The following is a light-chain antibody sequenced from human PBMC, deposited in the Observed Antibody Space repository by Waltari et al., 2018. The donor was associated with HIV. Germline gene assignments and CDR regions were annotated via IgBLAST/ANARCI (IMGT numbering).Light chain of an antibody. CDR1: RTVFYSSEHQNH. J-gene: IGKJ4*01. CDR3: QQYYTVPPT. CDR2: WTS. V-gene: IGKV4-1*01. Sequence: IVMTQSPESMASSLGGKATIHCTSSRTVFYSSEHQNHLTWYLQGPGQSPRVLLFWTSTRAFGVPNRFSGSGSGTDFSLTLSSLQADDVGIYYCQQYYTVPPTFGGGTKVEI.